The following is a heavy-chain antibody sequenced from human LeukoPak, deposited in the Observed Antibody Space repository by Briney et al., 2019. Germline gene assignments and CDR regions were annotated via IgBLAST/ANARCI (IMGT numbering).Heavy chain of an antibody. V-gene: IGHV4-59*01. CDR3: ASGQFLVSNDY. D-gene: IGHD5/OR15-5a*01. J-gene: IGHJ4*02. Sequence: SETLSLTYTVSGASISGYFWNWIRQPPGMGLEWIGYISSSGNTNYNPSLKSRVTISVDTSKNQFSLRLSSVTAADTAVYYCASGQFLVSNDYWGQGILVTVSS. CDR2: ISSSGNT. CDR1: GASISGYF.